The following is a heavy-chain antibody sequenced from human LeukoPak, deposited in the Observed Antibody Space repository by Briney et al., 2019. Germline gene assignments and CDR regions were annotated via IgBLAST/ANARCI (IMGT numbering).Heavy chain of an antibody. CDR3: ARADYYDSSGPPHDAFDI. CDR1: GGSISSSSYY. V-gene: IGHV4-39*07. J-gene: IGHJ3*02. Sequence: SETLSLTCTVSGGSISSSSYYWGWIRQPPGKGLEWIGSIYYSGSTYYNPSLKSRVTISVDTSKNQFSLKLSSVTAADTAVYYCARADYYDSSGPPHDAFDIWGQGTMVTVSS. D-gene: IGHD3-22*01. CDR2: IYYSGST.